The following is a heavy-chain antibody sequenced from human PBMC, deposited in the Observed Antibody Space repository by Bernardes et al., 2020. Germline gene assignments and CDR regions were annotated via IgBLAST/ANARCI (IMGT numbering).Heavy chain of an antibody. CDR3: AKGHYYGSGSYYLYGMDV. J-gene: IGHJ6*02. CDR2: ISWNSGSI. Sequence: GGSLRLSCAASGFTFDDYAMHWVRQAPGKGLEWVSGISWNSGSIGYADSVKGRFTISRDNAKNSLYLQMNSLRAEDTALYYCAKGHYYGSGSYYLYGMDVWGQGTTVTVSS. CDR1: GFTFDDYA. D-gene: IGHD3-10*01. V-gene: IGHV3-9*01.